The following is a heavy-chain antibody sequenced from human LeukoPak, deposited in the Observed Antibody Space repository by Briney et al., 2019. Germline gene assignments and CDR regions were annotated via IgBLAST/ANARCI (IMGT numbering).Heavy chain of an antibody. V-gene: IGHV3-33*01. CDR2: IWYDGSNK. D-gene: IGHD1-26*01. CDR1: GFTFSSYG. J-gene: IGHJ4*02. Sequence: GGSLRLSCAASGFTFSSYGMHWVRQAPGKGLEWVAVIWYDGSNKYCADSVKGRFTISRDNSKNTLYLQMNSLRAEDTAVYYCARDRRGRDYYFDYWGQGTLVIVSS. CDR3: ARDRRGRDYYFDY.